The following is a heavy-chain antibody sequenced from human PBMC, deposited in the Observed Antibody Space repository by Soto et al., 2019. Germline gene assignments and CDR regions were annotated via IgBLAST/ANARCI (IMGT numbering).Heavy chain of an antibody. Sequence: EVQLLESGGGLVQPGGSLRLSCAASGFTFSSYDMSWVRQAPGKGLEWVSAISGSGGSTYYADSGKGRVTISRDNSKNTLYLQMNSLRAEDTAVYYCASRSSGWYFDYWGQGTLVTVSS. J-gene: IGHJ4*02. CDR2: ISGSGGST. CDR3: ASRSSGWYFDY. V-gene: IGHV3-23*01. D-gene: IGHD6-19*01. CDR1: GFTFSSYD.